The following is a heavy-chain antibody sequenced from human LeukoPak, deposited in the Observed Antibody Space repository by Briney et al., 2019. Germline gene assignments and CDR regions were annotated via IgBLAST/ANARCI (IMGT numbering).Heavy chain of an antibody. CDR2: ISSDGRDT. J-gene: IGHJ4*02. D-gene: IGHD3-9*01. V-gene: IGHV3-30*04. CDR3: ARDKSSQRPYFLDY. CDR1: RFTFSGYT. Sequence: GGSLRLSCAVSRFTFSGYTMHWVRQAPGKGLEWLALISSDGRDTFYADSVKGRFTISRDNPKNTLYLQIDSLRVDDTAVYYCARDKSSQRPYFLDYWGQGTPVTVSS.